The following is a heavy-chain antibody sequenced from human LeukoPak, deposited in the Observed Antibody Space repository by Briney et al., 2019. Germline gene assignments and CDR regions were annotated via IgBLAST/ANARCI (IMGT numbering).Heavy chain of an antibody. V-gene: IGHV4-39*07. CDR3: ARRDYYDTNGLYYFDY. J-gene: IGHJ4*02. Sequence: SETLSLTCTVSGGSISSSSYYWGWIRQPPGKGLEWIGSIYYSGSTYYNPSLKSRVTISVDTSKNQFSLKLSSVTAADTAVYYCARRDYYDTNGLYYFDYWGQGTLVTVSS. CDR1: GGSISSSSYY. D-gene: IGHD3-22*01. CDR2: IYYSGST.